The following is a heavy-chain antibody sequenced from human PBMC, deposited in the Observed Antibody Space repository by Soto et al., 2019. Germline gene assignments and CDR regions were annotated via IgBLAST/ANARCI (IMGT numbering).Heavy chain of an antibody. J-gene: IGHJ3*01. D-gene: IGHD1-1*01. Sequence: GWSLRLSCAAFGLTVSGKKYVAWVRQAPGKGLEWVSALYDVDGSFYADSVKGRFTTSSDSSKTTVYLQMNGLRPDDTAVYYCASWHEREHAYDVWGQGTPVTV. CDR3: ASWHEREHAYDV. CDR1: GLTVSGKKY. V-gene: IGHV3-53*01. CDR2: LYDVDGS.